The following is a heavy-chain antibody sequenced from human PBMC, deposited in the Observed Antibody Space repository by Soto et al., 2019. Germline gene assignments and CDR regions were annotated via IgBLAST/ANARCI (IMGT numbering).Heavy chain of an antibody. CDR1: GFTFSSCT. J-gene: IGHJ6*02. CDR2: ISPSTSHI. V-gene: IGHV3-21*01. D-gene: IGHD2-15*01. CDR3: SGCSGGACHQNYGMDV. Sequence: EVHLVESGGGLVKPGGSLRLSCAVSGFTFSSCTMNWVRQAPGKGLEWVSSISPSTSHIYYADSVKRRFTISRDNAKNSLFLQINSLRAEDTAVYYCSGCSGGACHQNYGMDVWGQGTTVTVSS.